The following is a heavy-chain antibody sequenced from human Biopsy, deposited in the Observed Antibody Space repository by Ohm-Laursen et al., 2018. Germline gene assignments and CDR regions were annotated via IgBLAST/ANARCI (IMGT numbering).Heavy chain of an antibody. CDR1: GYTFTGQY. Sequence: SSVKVSCKASGYTFTGQYLHWVRQVPGQGLEWMGWINHHSGTTKFAQDFQGRVTMTRDTSITTAYMELRRLRSDDTAVYYCAKGQDLRGGAEYFQHWGQGALVTVSS. V-gene: IGHV1-2*02. D-gene: IGHD2-15*01. CDR3: AKGQDLRGGAEYFQH. CDR2: INHHSGTT. J-gene: IGHJ1*01.